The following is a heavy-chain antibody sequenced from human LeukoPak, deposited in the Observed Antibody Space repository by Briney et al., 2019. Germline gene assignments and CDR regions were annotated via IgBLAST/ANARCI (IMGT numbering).Heavy chain of an antibody. J-gene: IGHJ4*02. Sequence: GGSLRLSCAASGFTFSSYGMHWVRQAPGKGLEWVAFIRYDGSNKYYADSVKGRFTISRDNSKNTLYLQMNSLRAEDTAVYYCAKDRNVVAPAAQEGDYWGQGTLVTVSS. CDR3: AKDRNVVAPAAQEGDY. V-gene: IGHV3-30*02. CDR1: GFTFSSYG. CDR2: IRYDGSNK. D-gene: IGHD2-2*01.